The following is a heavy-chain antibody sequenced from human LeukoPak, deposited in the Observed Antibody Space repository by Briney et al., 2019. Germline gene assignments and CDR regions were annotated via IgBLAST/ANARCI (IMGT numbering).Heavy chain of an antibody. CDR1: GYTFTSYD. J-gene: IGHJ5*02. CDR2: MNPNSGNT. Sequence: VASVKVSCKASGYTFTSYDINWVRQATGQGLEWVGWMNPNSGNTGYAQKFQGRVTMTRNTSISTAYMELSSLRSEDTAVYYCARGGNDFWSGYNWFDPWGQGTLVTVSS. D-gene: IGHD3-3*01. V-gene: IGHV1-8*01. CDR3: ARGGNDFWSGYNWFDP.